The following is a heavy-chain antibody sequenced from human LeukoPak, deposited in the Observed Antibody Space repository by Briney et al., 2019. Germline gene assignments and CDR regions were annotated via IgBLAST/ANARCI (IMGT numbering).Heavy chain of an antibody. D-gene: IGHD6-13*01. CDR3: ARGSDTAAGLY. V-gene: IGHV4-59*08. J-gene: IGHJ4*02. Sequence: SETLSLTCTVPGGSISIYNWSSIRQRPGKGLEWMGNIYNSGSTNYNSSLRSRVTISVDTSKNQISLKLRSVTAADTAVYYCARGSDTAAGLYWGQGTLVTVSS. CDR1: GGSISIYN. CDR2: IYNSGST.